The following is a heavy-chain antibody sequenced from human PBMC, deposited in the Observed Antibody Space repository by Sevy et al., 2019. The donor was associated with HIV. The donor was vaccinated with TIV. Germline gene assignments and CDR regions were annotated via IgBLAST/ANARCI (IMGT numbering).Heavy chain of an antibody. V-gene: IGHV3-30*03. CDR2: ISFDGTNE. CDR3: AMGNCNYWKSPFGF. CDR1: GFTFSGYG. D-gene: IGHD1-7*01. Sequence: GGSLRLSCAASGFTFSGYGMHWVRQAPGKGLERVAVISFDGTNEFYVDSVEGRFTMSRDNYKNMLYLQMSSLRGEETAVYYCAMGNCNYWKSPFGFWGQGTLVTVSS. J-gene: IGHJ4*02.